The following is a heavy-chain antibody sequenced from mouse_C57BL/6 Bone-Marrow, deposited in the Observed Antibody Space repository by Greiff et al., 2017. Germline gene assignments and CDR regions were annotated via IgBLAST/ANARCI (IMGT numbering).Heavy chain of an antibody. CDR3: ARPGYYGSSSYYYAMDD. D-gene: IGHD1-1*01. V-gene: IGHV1-26*01. CDR1: GYTFTDYY. CDR2: INPNNGGT. J-gene: IGHJ4*01. Sequence: EVQLKQSGPELVKPGASVKISCKASGYTFTDYYMNWVKQSHGKSLEWIGDINPNNGGTSYNQKFKGKATLTVDKSSSTAYMELRSLTSEDSAVYYCARPGYYGSSSYYYAMDDWGQGTSVTVSS.